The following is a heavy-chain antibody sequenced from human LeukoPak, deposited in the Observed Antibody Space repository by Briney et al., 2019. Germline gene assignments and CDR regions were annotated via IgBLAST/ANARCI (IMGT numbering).Heavy chain of an antibody. CDR2: IWYEGISK. D-gene: IGHD1-26*01. CDR1: GFIFSGFA. J-gene: IGHJ4*02. Sequence: PGGSLRLSCAASGFIFSGFAMRWVRHAPRKGLEWVVVIWYEGISKYYADSVKGRFTISRDNSKNTLYLQMNGLRAEDTAVYYCARGMVGATYFDHWGQGTLFTVSS. V-gene: IGHV3-33*08. CDR3: ARGMVGATYFDH.